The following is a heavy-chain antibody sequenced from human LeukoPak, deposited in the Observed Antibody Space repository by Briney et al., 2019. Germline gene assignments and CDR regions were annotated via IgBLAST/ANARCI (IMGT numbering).Heavy chain of an antibody. CDR1: GYTFTSYY. CDR2: INPSGGST. D-gene: IGHD2-2*01. J-gene: IGHJ4*02. CDR3: ARVGYCSSTSCYSSPFDY. V-gene: IGHV1-46*01. Sequence: ASVKVSCKASGYTFTSYYMHWVRQAPGQGLEWMGIINPSGGSTTYAQKFQGRVTITRDMSTSTVYMELSSLRSEDTAVYYCARVGYCSSTSCYSSPFDYWGQGTLVTVSS.